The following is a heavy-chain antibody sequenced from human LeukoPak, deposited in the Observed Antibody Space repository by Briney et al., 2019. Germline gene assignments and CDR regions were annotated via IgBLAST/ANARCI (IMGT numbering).Heavy chain of an antibody. CDR3: TTAAFH. D-gene: IGHD6-25*01. CDR2: ISYDGSDK. V-gene: IGHV3-30*04. Sequence: PGGSLRLSCAASGFTFSSYAMHWVRQAPGKGLEWVAVISYDGSDKYYADSVKGRFTISKDKSKNTLYLQMNSLRAEDTAVYYCTTAAFHWGQGTLVTVSS. CDR1: GFTFSSYA. J-gene: IGHJ1*01.